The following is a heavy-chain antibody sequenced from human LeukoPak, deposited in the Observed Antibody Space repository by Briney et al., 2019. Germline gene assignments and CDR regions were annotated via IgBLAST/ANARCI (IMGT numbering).Heavy chain of an antibody. CDR3: ARARYDSRGYYFYYFDY. V-gene: IGHV4-59*01. D-gene: IGHD3-22*01. J-gene: IGHJ4*02. Sequence: SETLSLTCTVSDASIRNYYWSWIRQPPGKGLEWIGCVYYSGSTNYNPSLKSRVTISVDTSKNQFSLKLSSVTAADTAVYHCARARYDSRGYYFYYFDYWGQGTLVTVSS. CDR1: DASIRNYY. CDR2: VYYSGST.